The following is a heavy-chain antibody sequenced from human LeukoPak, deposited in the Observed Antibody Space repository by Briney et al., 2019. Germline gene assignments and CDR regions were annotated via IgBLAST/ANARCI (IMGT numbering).Heavy chain of an antibody. CDR1: GGSFSGYY. CDR3: ARASTGQWLDFDI. V-gene: IGHV4-38-2*01. CDR2: IYHSGST. J-gene: IGHJ3*02. Sequence: PSETLSLTCAVYGGSFSGYYWGWIRQPPGKGLEWIGSIYHSGSTYYNPSLKSRVTISVDTSKNQFSLKLSSVTAADTAVYYCARASTGQWLDFDIWGQGTMVTVSS. D-gene: IGHD6-19*01.